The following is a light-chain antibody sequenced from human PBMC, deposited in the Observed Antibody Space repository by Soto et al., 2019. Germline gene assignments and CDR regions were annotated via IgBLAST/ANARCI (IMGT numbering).Light chain of an antibody. Sequence: QSALTQPASVSGSPGQSITISCTGTSSDVGSYNLVSWYQQHPGKAPKLMILEDNKRPSGVSNRFSGSKSGNTASLTISGLQADDEADYYCCSYAGSSTFVIFGGGTKLTVL. CDR3: CSYAGSSTFVI. V-gene: IGLV2-23*02. CDR1: SSDVGSYNL. J-gene: IGLJ2*01. CDR2: EDN.